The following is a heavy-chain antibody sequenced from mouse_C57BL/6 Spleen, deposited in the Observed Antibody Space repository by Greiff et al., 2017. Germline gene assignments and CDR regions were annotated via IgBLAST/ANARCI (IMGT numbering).Heavy chain of an antibody. Sequence: EVKLVESGPGLVKPSQSLSLTCSVTGYSITSGYYWNWIRQFPGNKLEWIGYISYDGSNNYNPSLKNRISITRDTSKNQFFLKLNSVTTEDTATYYCARGYGKRASAWFAYWGQGTLVTVSA. CDR3: ARGYGKRASAWFAY. D-gene: IGHD2-10*02. CDR2: ISYDGSN. CDR1: GYSITSGYY. J-gene: IGHJ3*01. V-gene: IGHV3-6*01.